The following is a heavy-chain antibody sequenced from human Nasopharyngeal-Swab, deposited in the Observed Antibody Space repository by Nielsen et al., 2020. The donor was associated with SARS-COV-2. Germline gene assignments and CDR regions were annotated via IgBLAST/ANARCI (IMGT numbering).Heavy chain of an antibody. D-gene: IGHD3-9*01. V-gene: IGHV3-48*02. J-gene: IGHJ4*02. CDR1: GFTFSSYS. CDR3: ARDRATRRYFDWSTFDY. Sequence: GGSLRLSCAASGFTFSSYSMNWVRQAPGKGLEWVSYISSSSSTIYYADSVKGRFTISRDNAKNSLYLQMNSLRDEDTAVYYCARDRATRRYFDWSTFDYWGQGTLVTVSS. CDR2: ISSSSSTI.